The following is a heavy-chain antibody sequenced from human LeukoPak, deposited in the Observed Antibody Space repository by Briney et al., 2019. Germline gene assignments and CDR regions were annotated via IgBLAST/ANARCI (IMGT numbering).Heavy chain of an antibody. CDR2: ISSNGGSI. J-gene: IGHJ3*02. V-gene: IGHV3-64D*06. CDR3: VKPYSSSWLDAFDI. D-gene: IGHD6-13*01. CDR1: GFTFSSYA. Sequence: GGSLRLSCSASGFTFSSYAMHWVRQAPGKGLEYVSVISSNGGSIYYADPVKGRFTISRDNSKNTLHLQMSSLRAEDTAVYFCVKPYSSSWLDAFDIWGQGTMVTVSS.